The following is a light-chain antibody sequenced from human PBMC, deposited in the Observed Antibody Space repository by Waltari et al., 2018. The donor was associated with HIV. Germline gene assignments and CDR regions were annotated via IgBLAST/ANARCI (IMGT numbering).Light chain of an antibody. Sequence: QSALTQPASVSGSFGQPITISCTGTSSDVGGYNLVSWYQHHPGKAPKLIIYEFYKRPSRVSNPVSCSETGNSASLTSAELQAEDDAAYYCCSYAGSNIPFGGGTKVTVL. CDR3: CSYAGSNIP. CDR2: EFY. CDR1: SSDVGGYNL. J-gene: IGLJ2*01. V-gene: IGLV2-23*02.